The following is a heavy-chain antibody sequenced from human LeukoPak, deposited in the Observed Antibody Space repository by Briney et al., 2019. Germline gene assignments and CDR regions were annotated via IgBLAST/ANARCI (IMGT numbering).Heavy chain of an antibody. J-gene: IGHJ5*02. D-gene: IGHD1-26*01. CDR2: FYYSGST. CDR1: GASISTSTYY. CDR3: ARRRTSGSSFDP. Sequence: SETLSLTCSVSGASISTSTYYWGWIRQPPGKGLEWIGTFYYSGSTYYNPSLKSRVTISVDTSKNQFSLKLTSVTAADTAVYYCARRRTSGSSFDPWGQGTLVTVSS. V-gene: IGHV4-39*01.